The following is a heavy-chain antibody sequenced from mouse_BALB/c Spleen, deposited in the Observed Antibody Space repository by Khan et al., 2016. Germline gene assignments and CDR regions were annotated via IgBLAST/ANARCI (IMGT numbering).Heavy chain of an antibody. CDR2: ISYDGSN. J-gene: IGHJ1*01. Sequence: EVQLQESGPGLVKPSQSLSLTCSVTGYSITSGYYWNWIRQFPGNKLEWMGYISYDGSNNYNPSFKNRISITRDTSKNQFFLKLNSVTTEDTATYYCASNWEGWYFDVWGAGTTVTVSS. V-gene: IGHV3-6*02. D-gene: IGHD4-1*01. CDR1: GYSITSGYY. CDR3: ASNWEGWYFDV.